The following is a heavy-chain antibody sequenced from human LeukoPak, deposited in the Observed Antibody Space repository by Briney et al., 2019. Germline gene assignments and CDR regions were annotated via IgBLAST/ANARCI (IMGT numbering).Heavy chain of an antibody. CDR3: ARSKEIDY. V-gene: IGHV5-51*01. J-gene: IGHJ4*02. D-gene: IGHD5-24*01. CDR1: GYSFTSYW. CDR2: IYPGDSDT. Sequence: GESLKISCKASGYSFTSYWIGWVRQMPGKGLEWMGFIYPGDSDTRYSPSFQGQVAISADKSITTAYLEWSSLKASDTAMYYCARSKEIDYWGQGTLVTVSS.